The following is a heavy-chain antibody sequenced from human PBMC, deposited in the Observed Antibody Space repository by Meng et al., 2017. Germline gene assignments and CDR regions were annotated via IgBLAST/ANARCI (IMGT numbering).Heavy chain of an antibody. Sequence: VHLEESGPGLAKPSETLPLTCTVSGGSISSYYWSWIRQPPGKGLEWIGYIYYSGSTNYNPSLKSRVTISVDTSKNQFSLKLSSVTAADTAVYYCARGYDFWSGQYYFDYWGQGTLVTVSS. V-gene: IGHV4-59*01. CDR2: IYYSGST. D-gene: IGHD3-3*01. CDR3: ARGYDFWSGQYYFDY. CDR1: GGSISSYY. J-gene: IGHJ4*02.